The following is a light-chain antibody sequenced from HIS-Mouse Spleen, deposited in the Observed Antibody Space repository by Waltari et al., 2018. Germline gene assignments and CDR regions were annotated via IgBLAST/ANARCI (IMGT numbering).Light chain of an antibody. J-gene: IGLJ2*01. V-gene: IGLV3-1*01. CDR2: QDS. CDR3: QAWDSSYSV. CDR1: KLGDKY. Sequence: SYELTQPPSVSVSPGQTASITCSGDKLGDKYACWYQQKPGQSPVLVIYQDSKRPSGSPERVSGSNSGNTATLTISGTQAMDEADYYCQAWDSSYSVFGGGTKLTVL.